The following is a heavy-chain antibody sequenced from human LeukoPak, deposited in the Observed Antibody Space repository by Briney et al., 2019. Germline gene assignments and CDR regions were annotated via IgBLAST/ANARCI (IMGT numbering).Heavy chain of an antibody. V-gene: IGHV1-2*06. CDR2: INPNSGGT. J-gene: IGHJ3*02. CDR1: GYTFTGYY. D-gene: IGHD3-22*01. CDR3: ARTLPADYYDSSGYYLHDAFDI. Sequence: ASVKVSCKASGYTFTGYYMHWVRQAPGHGLEWMGRINPNSGGTNYAQKFQGRVTMTRDTSISTVYMELSSLRSEDTAVYYCARTLPADYYDSSGYYLHDAFDIWGQGTMVTVSS.